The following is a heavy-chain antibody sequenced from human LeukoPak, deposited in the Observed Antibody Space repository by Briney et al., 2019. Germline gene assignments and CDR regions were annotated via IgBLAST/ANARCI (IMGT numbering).Heavy chain of an antibody. D-gene: IGHD1-26*01. J-gene: IGHJ3*02. CDR2: INWNGGST. Sequence: SGGSLRLSCAASGFTFSNYAMHWVRQAPGKGLEWVSGINWNGGSTGYADSVKGRFTISRDNAKNSLYLQMNSLRAEDTALYYCARLGVGATRDAFDIWGQGTMVTVSS. CDR3: ARLGVGATRDAFDI. V-gene: IGHV3-20*04. CDR1: GFTFSNYA.